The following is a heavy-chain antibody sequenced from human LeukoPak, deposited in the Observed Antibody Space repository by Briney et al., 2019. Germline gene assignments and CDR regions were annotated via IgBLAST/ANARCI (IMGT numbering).Heavy chain of an antibody. J-gene: IGHJ4*02. CDR1: GGTFSSYA. CDR3: ARAASGYDYVSLPFDY. V-gene: IGHV1-69*04. Sequence: ASVKVSCKASGGTFSSYAISWVRQAPGQGLEWMGRIIPILGIANYAQKFQGRATITADKSTSTAYMELSSLRSEDTAVYYCARAASGYDYVSLPFDYWGQVTLVTVSS. CDR2: IIPILGIA. D-gene: IGHD5-12*01.